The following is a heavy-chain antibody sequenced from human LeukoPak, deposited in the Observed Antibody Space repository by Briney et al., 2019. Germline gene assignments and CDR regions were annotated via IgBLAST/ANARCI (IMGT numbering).Heavy chain of an antibody. CDR3: ARGGFYGANAGLNY. V-gene: IGHV1-18*01. CDR1: GYTFTSYG. D-gene: IGHD4-23*01. Sequence: GAVTVSCMASGYTFTSYGRSWVGQAPGQGREGMGWISAYNGNTNYAQKLQGRVTMTTDTSTNTAYMELRSLRSDDTAVYYCARGGFYGANAGLNYWGQGTLVTVSS. CDR2: ISAYNGNT. J-gene: IGHJ4*02.